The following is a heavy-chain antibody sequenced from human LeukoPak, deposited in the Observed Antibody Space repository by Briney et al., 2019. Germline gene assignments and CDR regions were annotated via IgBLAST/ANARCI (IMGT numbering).Heavy chain of an antibody. Sequence: SGGSLRLSCAAFGFTFSSYGMHWVRQAPGKGLEWVAVISYDGSNKYYADSVKGRFTISRDNSKNTLYLQMNSLRAEDTAVYYCAKDWSLWEQQLSHWGQGTLVTVSS. J-gene: IGHJ4*02. CDR1: GFTFSSYG. D-gene: IGHD6-13*01. CDR2: ISYDGSNK. CDR3: AKDWSLWEQQLSH. V-gene: IGHV3-30*18.